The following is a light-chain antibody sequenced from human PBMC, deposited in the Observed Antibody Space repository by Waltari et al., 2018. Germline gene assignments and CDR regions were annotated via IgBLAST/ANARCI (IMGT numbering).Light chain of an antibody. Sequence: QLVLTQSPSASASLGASVKLTCTLSSGHSTNVIAWHQQQPERGHRYLMKVNSDGSHSKGDEIPGRFSGSSSGAERYLTISSLQSEDEADYYCETGGHGTWVFGGGTKLTVL. V-gene: IGLV4-69*01. J-gene: IGLJ3*02. CDR3: ETGGHGTWV. CDR1: SGHSTNV. CDR2: VNSDGSH.